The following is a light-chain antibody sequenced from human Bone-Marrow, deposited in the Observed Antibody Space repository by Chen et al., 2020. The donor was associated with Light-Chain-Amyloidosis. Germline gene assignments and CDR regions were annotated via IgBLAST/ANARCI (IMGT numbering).Light chain of an antibody. J-gene: IGLJ3*02. V-gene: IGLV1-47*01. CDR1: STTIGNNY. CDR3: AAWDDSLSIWV. Sequence: QSVLTQPPSASGTPGQRVIISCSGSSTTIGNNYVYWYQLLPGTAPKLLIYNNSQRPSGDPDRISGSKSGTSASLAISGLRSEDESDYYCAAWDDSLSIWVFGGGTKVTVL. CDR2: NNS.